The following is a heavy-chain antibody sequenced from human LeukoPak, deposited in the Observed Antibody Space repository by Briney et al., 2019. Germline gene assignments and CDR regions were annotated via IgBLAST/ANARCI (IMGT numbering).Heavy chain of an antibody. V-gene: IGHV3-48*03. Sequence: PGGSLRLSCAASGFTFSSYEMNWVRQAPGKGLERVSYISSSGSTIYYADSVKGRFTISRDNAKNSLYLQMNSLRAEDTAVYYCARDGPSRYCSGGSCAVDYWGQGTLVTVSS. CDR2: ISSSGSTI. CDR3: ARDGPSRYCSGGSCAVDY. J-gene: IGHJ4*02. D-gene: IGHD2-15*01. CDR1: GFTFSSYE.